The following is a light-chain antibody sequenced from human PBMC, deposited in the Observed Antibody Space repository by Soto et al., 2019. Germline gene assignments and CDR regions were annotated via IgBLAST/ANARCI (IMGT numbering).Light chain of an antibody. CDR2: GAS. CDR3: QQYGSSGT. V-gene: IGKV3-20*01. Sequence: EIVLTQSPGTLSLSPGERATLSCRASHHVSDSYLAWYQQQPGQAPRLLIYGASNRATGIPDRFSGSGSGTDFTLTISRLEPEDFAVYYCQQYGSSGTFGQGTKVDIK. CDR1: HHVSDSY. J-gene: IGKJ1*01.